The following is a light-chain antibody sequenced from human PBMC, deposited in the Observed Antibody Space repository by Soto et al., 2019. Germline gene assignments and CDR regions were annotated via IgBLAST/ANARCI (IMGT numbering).Light chain of an antibody. V-gene: IGLV2-14*01. CDR3: SSYRSSSTLEV. J-gene: IGLJ2*01. Sequence: QSALTQPASVSGSPGQSITISCTGTSSDVGGYNYVSWYQQHPGKAPTLMIYDVSNRPSGVSTRFSGSKSGNTASLTISGLQAEDEADYYCSSYRSSSTLEVFGGGTKLTVL. CDR1: SSDVGGYNY. CDR2: DVS.